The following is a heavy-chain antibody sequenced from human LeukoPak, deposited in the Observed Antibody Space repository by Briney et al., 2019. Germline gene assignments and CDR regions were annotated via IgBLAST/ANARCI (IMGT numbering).Heavy chain of an antibody. CDR2: INPSGGST. CDR3: ARDLTSDAFDV. Sequence: ASVKVSCKASGYTFTSYYMHWVRQAPGQGLEWMGIINPSGGSTSYAQKFQGRVTITRDTSISTAYMELSSLTSDDTAMYYCARDLTSDAFDVWGQGTMITVSS. J-gene: IGHJ3*01. V-gene: IGHV1-46*01. CDR1: GYTFTSYY.